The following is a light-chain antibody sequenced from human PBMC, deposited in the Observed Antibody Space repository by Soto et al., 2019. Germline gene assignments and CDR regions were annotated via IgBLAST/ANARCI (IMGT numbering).Light chain of an antibody. CDR1: QDINKN. Sequence: DIQMTQSPSSLSASVGDRVTITCQASQDINKNLIWYQQKPGKAPKLLIYDASDLETGVPSRFSGSGSGTDFTFTISSLQPEDIATYYCQQYDNLPWTFGQGTKVDI. CDR3: QQYDNLPWT. J-gene: IGKJ1*01. CDR2: DAS. V-gene: IGKV1-33*01.